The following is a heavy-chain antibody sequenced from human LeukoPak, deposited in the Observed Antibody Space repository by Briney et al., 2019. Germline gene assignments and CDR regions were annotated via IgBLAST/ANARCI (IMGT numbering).Heavy chain of an antibody. CDR1: GGSISSSSYY. J-gene: IGHJ3*02. CDR2: IYYSGST. Sequence: PSETLSLTCTVSGGSISSSSYYWGWIRQPPGKGLEWIGSIYYSGSTYYNPSLKSRVTISVDTSKNQFSLKLSSVTAADTAVYYCARVKEDDAFDIWGQGTMVTVSS. CDR3: ARVKEDDAFDI. V-gene: IGHV4-39*07.